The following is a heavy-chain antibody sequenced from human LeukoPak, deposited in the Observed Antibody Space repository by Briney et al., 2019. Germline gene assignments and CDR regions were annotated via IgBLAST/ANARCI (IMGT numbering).Heavy chain of an antibody. CDR3: ASKVATSMYYYYMDV. CDR1: GFTFSSYG. D-gene: IGHD5-12*01. J-gene: IGHJ6*03. Sequence: EGSLRLSCAASGFTFSSYGMHWVRQAPGKGLEWVAFIRYDGSNKYYADSVKGRFTISRDNAKNSLYLQMNSLRAEDTAVYYCASKVATSMYYYYMDVWGKGTTVTVSS. V-gene: IGHV3-30*02. CDR2: IRYDGSNK.